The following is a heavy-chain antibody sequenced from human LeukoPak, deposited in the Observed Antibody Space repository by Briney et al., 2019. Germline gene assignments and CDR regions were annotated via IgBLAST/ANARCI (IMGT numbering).Heavy chain of an antibody. CDR3: ARQVPLYFDY. CDR1: GYTFTDYY. CDR2: INPNSGGT. J-gene: IGHJ4*02. Sequence: GASVKVFCKASGYTFTDYYMHWVRQAPGQGLEWMGWINPNSGGTNYAQNFQGRVTMTRDTSISTAYMELSRLRSDDTAVYYCARQVPLYFDYWGQGTPVTVSS. V-gene: IGHV1-2*02.